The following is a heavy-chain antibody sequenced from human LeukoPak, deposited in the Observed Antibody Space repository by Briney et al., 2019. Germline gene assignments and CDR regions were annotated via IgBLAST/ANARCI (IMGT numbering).Heavy chain of an antibody. CDR2: INHSGST. J-gene: IGHJ4*02. V-gene: IGHV4-34*01. Sequence: SETLSLTCAVYGGSLSGYYWSWIRQPPGKGLEWIGEINHSGSTNYNPSLKSRVTISVGTSKNQFSLKLSSVTAADTAVYYCARDLWLGERGLFFFEYWGQGALVTVAS. CDR3: ARDLWLGERGLFFFEY. D-gene: IGHD3-22*01. CDR1: GGSLSGYY.